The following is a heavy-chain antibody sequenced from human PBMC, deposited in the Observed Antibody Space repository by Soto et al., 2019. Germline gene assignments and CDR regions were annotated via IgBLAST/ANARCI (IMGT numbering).Heavy chain of an antibody. V-gene: IGHV3-49*03. J-gene: IGHJ5*02. Sequence: PGGSLRLSCTASGFTFGDYAMSWFRQAPGKGLEWVGFIRSKAYGGTTEYAASVKGRFTIPRDDSKSIAYLQMNSLKTEDTAVYYCTRGGVLRFFSLNNWFDPWGQGTLVTVSS. D-gene: IGHD3-3*01. CDR1: GFTFGDYA. CDR2: IRSKAYGGTT. CDR3: TRGGVLRFFSLNNWFDP.